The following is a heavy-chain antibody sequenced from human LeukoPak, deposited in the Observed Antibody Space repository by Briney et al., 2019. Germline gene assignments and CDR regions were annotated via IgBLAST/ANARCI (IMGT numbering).Heavy chain of an antibody. D-gene: IGHD5/OR15-5a*01. J-gene: IGHJ4*02. Sequence: GGSLRLSCAASGLTFSGYWMHCVRHAPGKGLEWVSRLNEDASNITYADSVTGRLIISRDNTKNSLYLQMNSLRAEDTGVYDCVRDLFLVWAPEHDCDFWGQGTGVSV. V-gene: IGHV3-74*01. CDR3: VRDLFLVWAPEHDCDF. CDR2: LNEDASNI. CDR1: GLTFSGYW.